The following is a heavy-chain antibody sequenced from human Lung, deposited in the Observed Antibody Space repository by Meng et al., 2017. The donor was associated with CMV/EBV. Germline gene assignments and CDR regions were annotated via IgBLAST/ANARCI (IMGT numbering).Heavy chain of an antibody. Sequence: VPPRESGPGLVTPSGTLSLTCAVSGGSMGSTNWWSWVRQPPGKGLEWIGEIYHSGSTNYNPSLKSRVSISVDKSKNQFSLKLSSVTAADTAVYYCARADKVRFDYWGQGTLVTVSS. V-gene: IGHV4-4*02. J-gene: IGHJ4*02. CDR3: ARADKVRFDY. CDR1: GGSMGSTNW. CDR2: IYHSGST.